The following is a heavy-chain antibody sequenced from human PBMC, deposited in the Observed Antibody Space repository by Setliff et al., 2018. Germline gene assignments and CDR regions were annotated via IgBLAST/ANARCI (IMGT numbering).Heavy chain of an antibody. D-gene: IGHD3-10*01. CDR1: GYTFTSYG. CDR3: VRDLMGDY. J-gene: IGHJ4*02. CDR2: ISGYSGNT. V-gene: IGHV1-18*01. Sequence: ASVKVSCKASGYTFTSYGITWVRQAPGQGLEWMGWISGYSGNTNYAQKFQGRVTITTDTSTNTAYMDLRSLRSDDTAVYYCVRDLMGDYWGQGTRVTVSS.